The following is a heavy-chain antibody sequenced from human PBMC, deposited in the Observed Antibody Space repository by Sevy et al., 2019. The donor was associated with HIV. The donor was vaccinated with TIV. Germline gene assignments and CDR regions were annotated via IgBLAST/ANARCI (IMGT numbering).Heavy chain of an antibody. CDR1: GFTFSSYW. CDR2: IKQDGSEK. V-gene: IGHV3-7*01. CDR3: ARDKGFLEWLFDGMDV. Sequence: GGSLRLSCAASGFTFSSYWMSWVRQAPGKGLEWVANIKQDGSEKYYVDSVKGRFTISRDNAKNSLYLQMNSLRDEDTAVYYCARDKGFLEWLFDGMDVWGQGTTVTVSS. J-gene: IGHJ6*02. D-gene: IGHD3-3*01.